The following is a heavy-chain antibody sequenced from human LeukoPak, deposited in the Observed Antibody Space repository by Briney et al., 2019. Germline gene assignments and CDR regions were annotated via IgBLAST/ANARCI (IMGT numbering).Heavy chain of an antibody. D-gene: IGHD3-10*01. CDR3: ARTLWFGERYFDY. CDR1: GGSISSYY. Sequence: SETLSLTCTVSGGSISSYYWSWIRQPPGKGLEWIGYIYYSGSTNYNPSLKSRVTISVDTSKNQFSLKLSSVIAADTAVYYCARTLWFGERYFDYWGQGTLVTVSS. CDR2: IYYSGST. V-gene: IGHV4-59*01. J-gene: IGHJ4*02.